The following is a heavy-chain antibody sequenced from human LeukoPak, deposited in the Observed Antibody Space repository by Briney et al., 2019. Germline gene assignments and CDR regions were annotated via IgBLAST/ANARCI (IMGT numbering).Heavy chain of an antibody. D-gene: IGHD3/OR15-3a*01. CDR3: ARETQRFWPGY. Sequence: PSETLSLTCTVSGASISSNYWSWIRQPAGKGLEWIGRMYTSGNTHYSPSLKSRVTMSVDTSKNQFSLNLTSVTAADTAVYYCARETQRFWPGYWGQGTLVTVSS. J-gene: IGHJ4*02. CDR1: GASISSNY. V-gene: IGHV4-4*07. CDR2: MYTSGNT.